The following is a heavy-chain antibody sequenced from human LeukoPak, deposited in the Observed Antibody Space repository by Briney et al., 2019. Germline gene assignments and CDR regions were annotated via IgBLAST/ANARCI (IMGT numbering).Heavy chain of an antibody. D-gene: IGHD3-22*01. CDR2: IYYSGST. V-gene: IGHV4-31*03. CDR1: GGSISSGGYY. CDR3: ARAVYYYDSSGYRCAFDI. J-gene: IGHJ3*02. Sequence: SETLSLTCTVSGGSISSGGYYWSWIRQHPGKGLEWIGYIYYSGSTYYNPSLESRVTISVDTSKIQFSLKLSSVTAPDKAVYYCARAVYYYDSSGYRCAFDIWGQGTMVTVSS.